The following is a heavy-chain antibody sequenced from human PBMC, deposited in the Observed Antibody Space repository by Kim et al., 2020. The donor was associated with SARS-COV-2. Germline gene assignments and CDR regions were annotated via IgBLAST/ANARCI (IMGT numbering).Heavy chain of an antibody. Sequence: NYAQKFQGRVTMTRDTSISTAYMELSRLRSDDTAVYYCARGPSEVIVATYWGQGTLVTVSS. D-gene: IGHD5-12*01. J-gene: IGHJ4*02. V-gene: IGHV1-2*02. CDR3: ARGPSEVIVATY.